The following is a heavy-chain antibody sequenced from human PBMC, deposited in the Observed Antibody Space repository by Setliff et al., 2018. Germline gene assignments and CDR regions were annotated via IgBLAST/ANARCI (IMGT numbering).Heavy chain of an antibody. CDR2: IYYSGST. CDR1: GYSISSGYY. CDR3: ARVRVVVIGNYYYYYGMDV. Sequence: PSETLSLTCTVSGYSISSGYYWGWIRQPPGKGLGWVGSIYYSGSTYYNPSLKSRVTISVDTSKNQFSLKLSSVTAADTAVYYCARVRVVVIGNYYYYYGMDVWGQGTTVTVSS. D-gene: IGHD2-15*01. V-gene: IGHV4-38-2*02. J-gene: IGHJ6*02.